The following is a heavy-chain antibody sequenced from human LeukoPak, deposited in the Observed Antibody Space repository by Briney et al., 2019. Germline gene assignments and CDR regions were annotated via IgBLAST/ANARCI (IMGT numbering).Heavy chain of an antibody. D-gene: IGHD4-17*01. J-gene: IGHJ2*01. CDR1: GFSFPYG. Sequence: TGGSLRLSCEASGFSFPYGMSWVRQAPGKGLEWVSGITNSGENTYYADSVKGRFTISRDNSKNTLYLQMNSLRAEDTAVYYCAKEVAYGDYILGWYFDLWGRGTLVTVSS. V-gene: IGHV3-23*01. CDR2: ITNSGENT. CDR3: AKEVAYGDYILGWYFDL.